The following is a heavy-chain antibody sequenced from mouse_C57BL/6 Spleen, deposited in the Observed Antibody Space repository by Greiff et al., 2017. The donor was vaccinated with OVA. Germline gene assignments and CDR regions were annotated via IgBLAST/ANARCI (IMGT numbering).Heavy chain of an antibody. J-gene: IGHJ2*01. D-gene: IGHD2-3*01. V-gene: IGHV5-4*01. CDR1: GFTFSSYA. CDR2: ISDGGSYT. CDR3: AREGPYDGYRFDY. Sequence: EVQLVESGGGLVKPGGSLKLSCAASGFTFSSYAMSWVRQTPEKRLEWVATISDGGSYTYYPDNVKGRFTISRDNAKNNLYLQMSHLKSEDTAMYYCAREGPYDGYRFDYWGQGTTLTVSS.